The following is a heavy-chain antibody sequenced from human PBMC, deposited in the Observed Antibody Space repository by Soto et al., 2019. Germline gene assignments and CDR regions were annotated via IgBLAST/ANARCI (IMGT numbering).Heavy chain of an antibody. CDR3: TRESMVRGTPFDY. CDR1: GFTFGDYA. CDR2: IRSKAYGGTT. Sequence: EVQLVESGGGLVQPGRSLRLSCTASGFTFGDYAMSCFRQAPGKGLEWVGFIRSKAYGGTTEYAASVKGIFTISRDDSKSIAYLQMNSLKAEDTAVYYCTRESMVRGTPFDYWGHGTLVTVSS. D-gene: IGHD3-10*01. J-gene: IGHJ4*01. V-gene: IGHV3-49*03.